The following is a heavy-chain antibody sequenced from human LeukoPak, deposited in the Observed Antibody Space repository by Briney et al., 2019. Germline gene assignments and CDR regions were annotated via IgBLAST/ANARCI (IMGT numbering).Heavy chain of an antibody. CDR1: GFTFGDYA. J-gene: IGHJ6*02. CDR2: ISGDGGST. V-gene: IGHV3-43*02. D-gene: IGHD2-15*01. CDR3: AKTRGSFYYYVMDV. Sequence: PGGSLRLSCAASGFTFGDYAMHWVRQAPGKGLEWVSLISGDGGSTYYADSVKGRFTISRDNSKNSLYLQMNSLRTDDTALYYCAKTRGSFYYYVMDVWGQGTTVTVSS.